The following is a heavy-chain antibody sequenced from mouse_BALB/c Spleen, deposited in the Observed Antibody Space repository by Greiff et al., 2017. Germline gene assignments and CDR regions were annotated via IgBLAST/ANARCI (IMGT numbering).Heavy chain of an antibody. Sequence: EVQLQESGGGLVQPGGSRKLSCAASGFTFSSFGMHWVRQAPEKGLEWVAYISSGSSTIYYADTVKGRFTISRDNPKNTLFLQMTSLRSEDTAMYYCAKEGIYYAMDYWGQGTSVTVSS. CDR1: GFTFSSFG. CDR3: AKEGIYYAMDY. CDR2: ISSGSSTI. V-gene: IGHV5-17*02. J-gene: IGHJ4*01.